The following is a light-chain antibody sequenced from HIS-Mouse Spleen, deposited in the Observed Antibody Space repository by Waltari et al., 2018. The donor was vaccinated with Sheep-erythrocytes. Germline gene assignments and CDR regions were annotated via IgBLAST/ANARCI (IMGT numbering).Light chain of an antibody. V-gene: IGLV2-23*01. CDR2: EGS. CDR1: SSDVGSCNL. Sequence: QSALTQPASVSGSPGQSITISCTGTSSDVGSCNLASWYQQHPGKAPKLMIYEGSKRPSGVSNRFSGSKSGNTASLTISGLQAEDEADYYCCSYAGSSTWVFGGGTKLTVL. CDR3: CSYAGSSTWV. J-gene: IGLJ3*02.